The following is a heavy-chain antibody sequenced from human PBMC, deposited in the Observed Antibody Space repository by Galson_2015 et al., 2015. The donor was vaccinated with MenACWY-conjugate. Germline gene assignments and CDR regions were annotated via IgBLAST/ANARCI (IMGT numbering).Heavy chain of an antibody. J-gene: IGHJ6*02. CDR3: AREGPVVITGVRYYYYGMDV. Sequence: SLRLSCAASGFTFSSYWMSWVRQAPGKGLEWVANIKRDGSEKYYVDSVKGRFTISRDNAKNSLYLQMNSLRAEDTAVYYCAREGPVVITGVRYYYYGMDVWGQGTTVTVSS. D-gene: IGHD3-22*01. V-gene: IGHV3-7*03. CDR2: IKRDGSEK. CDR1: GFTFSSYW.